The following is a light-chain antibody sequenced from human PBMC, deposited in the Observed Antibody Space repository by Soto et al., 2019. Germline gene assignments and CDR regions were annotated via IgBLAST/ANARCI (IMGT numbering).Light chain of an antibody. J-gene: IGLJ1*01. Sequence: SVLTQPASVSGSPGQSSTISCTGTSSDVGGYNYVSWYQHHPGKAPKLIIYDVTNRPSGVSNSFSGSKSGNTASLTISGLQPEDEADYYCSSYTTSNTRQIVFGTGTKVTVL. CDR3: SSYTTSNTRQIV. CDR2: DVT. CDR1: SSDVGGYNY. V-gene: IGLV2-14*03.